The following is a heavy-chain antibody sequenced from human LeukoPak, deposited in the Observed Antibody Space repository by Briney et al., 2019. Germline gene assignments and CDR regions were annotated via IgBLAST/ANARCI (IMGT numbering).Heavy chain of an antibody. V-gene: IGHV3-74*01. J-gene: IGHJ4*02. CDR3: ATKQWVAPLPDS. CDR2: INTDGTVT. D-gene: IGHD6-19*01. Sequence: PGGSLRLSCAASGFTFSNYWMLWVRQAPGKGLESVSRINTDGTVTTYADSVKGRFTVSRDNADNTMFLQMNSVRDEDTAVYYCATKQWVAPLPDSWGQGTPVTVSS. CDR1: GFTFSNYW.